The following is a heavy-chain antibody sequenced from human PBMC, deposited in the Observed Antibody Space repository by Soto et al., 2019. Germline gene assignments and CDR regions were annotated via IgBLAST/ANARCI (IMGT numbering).Heavy chain of an antibody. Sequence: ASVKVSCKASGYTFTSYAMHWVRQAPGQRLEWMGWINAGNGNTKYSQKFQGRVTITRGTSASTAYMELSSLRSEDTAVYYCARLSSDFWSGGSNWFDPWGQGTLVTVSS. D-gene: IGHD3-3*01. CDR3: ARLSSDFWSGGSNWFDP. CDR2: INAGNGNT. V-gene: IGHV1-3*01. J-gene: IGHJ5*02. CDR1: GYTFTSYA.